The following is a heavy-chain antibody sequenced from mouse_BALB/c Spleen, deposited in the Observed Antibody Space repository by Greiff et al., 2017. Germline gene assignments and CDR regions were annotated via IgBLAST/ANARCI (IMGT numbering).Heavy chain of an antibody. J-gene: IGHJ3*01. Sequence: QVQLKESGPGLVAPSQSLSITCTVSGFSLTGYGVNWVRQPPGKGLEWLGMIWGDGSTDYNSALKSRLSISKDNSKSQVFLKMNSLQTDDTARYYCARDADYGYDRVAYWGQGTLVTVSA. CDR1: GFSLTGYG. CDR3: ARDADYGYDRVAY. D-gene: IGHD2-2*01. V-gene: IGHV2-6-7*01. CDR2: IWGDGST.